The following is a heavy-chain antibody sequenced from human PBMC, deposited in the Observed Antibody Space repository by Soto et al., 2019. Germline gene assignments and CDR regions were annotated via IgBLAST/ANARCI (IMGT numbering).Heavy chain of an antibody. Sequence: PSETLSLTCTVSGGSISSGGYYWSWIRQHPGKGLEWIGYIYYSGSTYYNPSLKSRVTISVDTSKNQFSLKLSSVTAADTAVYYCARDTVVPAAHYYYYMDVWGKGTTVTVSS. CDR1: GGSISSGGYY. D-gene: IGHD2-2*01. CDR2: IYYSGST. V-gene: IGHV4-31*03. CDR3: ARDTVVPAAHYYYYMDV. J-gene: IGHJ6*03.